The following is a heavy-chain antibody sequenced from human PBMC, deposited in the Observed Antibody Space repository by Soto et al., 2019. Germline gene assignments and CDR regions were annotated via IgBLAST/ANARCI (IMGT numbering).Heavy chain of an antibody. J-gene: IGHJ2*01. CDR2: IPYNGGNK. CDR1: GFTFSTYG. CDR3: ARDRGGSYYSWDFDL. D-gene: IGHD1-26*01. V-gene: IGHV3-30*03. Sequence: QVQLVESGGGVVQPGRSLRLSCEASGFTFSTYGIHWVRQAPGKGLEWVAAIPYNGGNKHYADSVKGRFTISRDNSKNTVYVEMNSLRVEDTAVFYCARDRGGSYYSWDFDLWGRGTPVSVSS.